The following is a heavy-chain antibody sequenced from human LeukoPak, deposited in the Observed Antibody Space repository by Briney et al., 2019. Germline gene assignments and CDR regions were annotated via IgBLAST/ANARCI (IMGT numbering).Heavy chain of an antibody. D-gene: IGHD1-26*01. Sequence: GGSLRLSCAASGFTFSIYWMHWVRQAPGKGLVWVSRINEDGSTTNYADSVKGRFTISRDNAKNTLYLQMNSLRAQDTAVYYCARDLGGRSGYWGQGTLVTVSS. J-gene: IGHJ4*02. CDR2: INEDGSTT. V-gene: IGHV3-74*01. CDR1: GFTFSIYW. CDR3: ARDLGGRSGY.